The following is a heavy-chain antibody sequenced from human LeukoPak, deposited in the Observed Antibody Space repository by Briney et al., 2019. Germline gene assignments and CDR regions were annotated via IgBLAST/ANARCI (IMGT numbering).Heavy chain of an antibody. D-gene: IGHD3-10*01. Sequence: PGGSLRLSCAASGCTFSNYWVNWVRQAPGKGLEWLANIKQDGSQSHYVDSVKGRFTISRDNAKNSLYLQMNTLRAEDTAVYYCARDYSASGSFDYWGQGTLVTVSS. J-gene: IGHJ4*02. CDR2: IKQDGSQS. V-gene: IGHV3-7*01. CDR3: ARDYSASGSFDY. CDR1: GCTFSNYW.